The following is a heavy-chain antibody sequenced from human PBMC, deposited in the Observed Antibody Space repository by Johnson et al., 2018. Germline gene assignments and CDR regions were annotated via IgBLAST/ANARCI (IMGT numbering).Heavy chain of an antibody. V-gene: IGHV3-21*04. D-gene: IGHD6-13*01. CDR1: GFTFSSYS. Sequence: VQLVESGGGLVKPGGSLRLSCAASGFTFSSYSMNWVRQAPGKGLEWVPSISSSSRYIYYADSVKGRFTISRDNAKNSLYLQMNSLRAEDTAGYYCARTAADSDAFDVWGQGTMVTVSS. CDR2: ISSSSRYI. CDR3: ARTAADSDAFDV. J-gene: IGHJ3*01.